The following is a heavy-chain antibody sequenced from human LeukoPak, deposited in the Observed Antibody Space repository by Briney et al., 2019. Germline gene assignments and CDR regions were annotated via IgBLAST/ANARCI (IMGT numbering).Heavy chain of an antibody. J-gene: IGHJ5*02. D-gene: IGHD3-9*01. CDR2: ISYDESTI. V-gene: IGHV3-30*18. CDR1: GFSFSTYA. Sequence: GGSLRLSCAASGFSFSTYAMHWVRQAPGKGLEWVALISYDESTIFYADSVKGRFTISRDNSKNTLYLQMNSLRAEDTAVYYCAKDGGILTGYYLYNWFDPWGQGTLVTVSS. CDR3: AKDGGILTGYYLYNWFDP.